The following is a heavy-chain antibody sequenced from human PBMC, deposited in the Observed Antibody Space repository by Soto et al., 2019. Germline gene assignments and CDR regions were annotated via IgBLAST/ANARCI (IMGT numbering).Heavy chain of an antibody. CDR2: IYPGDSDT. J-gene: IGHJ6*02. CDR3: AASIFYYGMDV. CDR1: GYTFTNYW. V-gene: IGHV5-51*01. Sequence: GESLKISCKGSGYTFTNYWIGWVRQMPGKGLEWMGIIYPGDSDTKYNPSFQGQVTISADKSITTTYLRWTSLKASDTAIYYGAASIFYYGMDVWGQGTTVTVSS.